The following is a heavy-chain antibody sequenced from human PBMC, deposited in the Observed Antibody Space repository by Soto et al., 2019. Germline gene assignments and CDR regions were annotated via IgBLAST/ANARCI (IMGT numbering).Heavy chain of an antibody. Sequence: QVKLVQSGAEVKKPGASVKVSCKASGYTFTSYGISWVRQAPGQGLEWMGWISAYNGNTNYAQKLQGRVTMTTDTSTSTAYMELRSLRSDDTAVYYCARFFVDTAMVTGGAFDIWGQGTMVTVSS. CDR2: ISAYNGNT. D-gene: IGHD5-18*01. J-gene: IGHJ3*02. V-gene: IGHV1-18*01. CDR3: ARFFVDTAMVTGGAFDI. CDR1: GYTFTSYG.